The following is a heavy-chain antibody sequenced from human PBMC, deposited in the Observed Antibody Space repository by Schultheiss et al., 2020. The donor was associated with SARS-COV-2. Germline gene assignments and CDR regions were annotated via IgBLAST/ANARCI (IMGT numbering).Heavy chain of an antibody. V-gene: IGHV3-NL1*01. Sequence: GGSLRLSCAASGFTFSSYGMHWVRQAPGKGLEWVSGISGNGGSTYYADSVKGRFTISRDNSKNTLYLQMNSLRAEDTAVYYCARGICSGGSCYSESQRYYYGMDVWGQGTTVTVSS. CDR3: ARGICSGGSCYSESQRYYYGMDV. D-gene: IGHD2-15*01. CDR2: ISGNGGST. J-gene: IGHJ6*02. CDR1: GFTFSSYG.